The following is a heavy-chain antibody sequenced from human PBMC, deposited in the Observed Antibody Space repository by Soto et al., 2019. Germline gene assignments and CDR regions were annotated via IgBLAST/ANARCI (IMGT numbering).Heavy chain of an antibody. CDR3: AKGQGYYYDASGYTFDY. J-gene: IGHJ4*02. CDR1: GFTFSNYA. Sequence: GGSLRLSCAASGFTFSNYAMSWFRQAPGKGLEWVSAISGSAINTYYADSVRGRFTISRDNSKNTLYLQMNHLRAEDTAVYSCAKGQGYYYDASGYTFDYCGQGTLVTVS. D-gene: IGHD3-22*01. CDR2: ISGSAINT. V-gene: IGHV3-23*01.